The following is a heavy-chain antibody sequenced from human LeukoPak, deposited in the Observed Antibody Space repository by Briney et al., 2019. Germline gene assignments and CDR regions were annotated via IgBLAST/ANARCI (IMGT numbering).Heavy chain of an antibody. Sequence: PSETLSLTCTVSGGSISSYYWSWIRQPPGKGLEWIGYIYYSGSTNYNPSLKSRVTISVDTSKNQFSLKLSSVTAADTAVYYCARGVGGDRIVGAFDIWGQGTVVTVSS. CDR1: GGSISSYY. V-gene: IGHV4-59*01. D-gene: IGHD2-21*01. CDR2: IYYSGST. CDR3: ARGVGGDRIVGAFDI. J-gene: IGHJ3*02.